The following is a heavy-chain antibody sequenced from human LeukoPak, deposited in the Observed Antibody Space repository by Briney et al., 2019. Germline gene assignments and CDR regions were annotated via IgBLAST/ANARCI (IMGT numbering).Heavy chain of an antibody. Sequence: SETLSLTCAVSGGSISSGGYSWSWIRQPPGKGLEWIGYIYHSGSTYYNPSLKSRVTISVDTSKNQFSLKLSSVTAADTAVYYCASLSYDLNTYYYGSGSSFDYWGQGTLVTVSS. D-gene: IGHD3-10*01. CDR1: GGSISSGGYS. V-gene: IGHV4-30-2*01. CDR3: ASLSYDLNTYYYGSGSSFDY. CDR2: IYHSGST. J-gene: IGHJ4*02.